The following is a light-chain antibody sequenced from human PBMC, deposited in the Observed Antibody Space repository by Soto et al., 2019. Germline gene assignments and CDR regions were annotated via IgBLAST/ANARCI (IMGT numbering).Light chain of an antibody. CDR3: LQHNSYPPT. J-gene: IGKJ4*01. CDR1: QGIRND. Sequence: DIQMTQSPSSLSASVGDRVTITCRASQGIRNDLSWYQQKPGKAPKRLIYTASSLQSGIPSRFSGSGSATEFTLRISSLQPEDFANYYCLQHNSYPPTFGGGIKVEIK. V-gene: IGKV1-17*01. CDR2: TAS.